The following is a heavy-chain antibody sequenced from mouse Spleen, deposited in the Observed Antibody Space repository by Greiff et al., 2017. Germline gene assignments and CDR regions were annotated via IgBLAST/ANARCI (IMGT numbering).Heavy chain of an antibody. D-gene: IGHD4-1*01. CDR3: ARDRWDGGGFAY. Sequence: DVKLQESGPGLVKPSQSLSLTCSVTGYSITSGYYWNWIRQFPGNKLEWMGYISYDGSNNYNPSLKNRISITRDTSKNQFFLKLNSVTTEDTATYYCARDRWDGGGFAYWGQGTLVTVSA. CDR1: GYSITSGYY. J-gene: IGHJ3*01. CDR2: ISYDGSN. V-gene: IGHV3-6*01.